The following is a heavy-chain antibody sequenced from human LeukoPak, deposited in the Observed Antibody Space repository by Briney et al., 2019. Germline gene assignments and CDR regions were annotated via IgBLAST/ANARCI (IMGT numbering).Heavy chain of an antibody. CDR1: GFTFSRYW. CDR3: ARVALGSYNWFDP. D-gene: IGHD3-10*01. V-gene: IGHV3-74*01. J-gene: IGHJ5*02. Sequence: GGSLRLSCAASGFTFSRYWMLWVRQAPGKGLVWVSRINTDGSRTTYADSVKGRFTISRDNAKNTVYLQMNSLRAEDTAVYYCARVALGSYNWFDPWGQGTLVTVSS. CDR2: INTDGSRT.